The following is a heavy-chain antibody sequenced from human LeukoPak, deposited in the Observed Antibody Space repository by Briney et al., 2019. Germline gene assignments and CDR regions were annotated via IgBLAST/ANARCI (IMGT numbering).Heavy chain of an antibody. CDR3: ARDRGEQQLVGDYYYYGMDV. J-gene: IGHJ6*02. Sequence: ASVKVSCKASGGTFSSYAISWVRQAPGQGLEWMGRIIPFLGIANYAQKFQGRVTITADRSTSTAYMELSSLRSEDTAVYYCARDRGEQQLVGDYYYYGMDVWGQGTTVTVSS. CDR1: GGTFSSYA. CDR2: IIPFLGIA. V-gene: IGHV1-69*04. D-gene: IGHD6-13*01.